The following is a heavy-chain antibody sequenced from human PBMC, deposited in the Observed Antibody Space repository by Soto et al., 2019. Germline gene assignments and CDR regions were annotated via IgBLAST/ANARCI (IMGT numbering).Heavy chain of an antibody. CDR2: SGNKANNYIT. Sequence: GGSLRLSCTASGFTFGDYAMSWFRQDPGKELEWVGQSGNKANNYITEYAASVKGRFTISRDDSKNSLYLQMNSLKTEDTAVYYCARAPTGSGIYYYVDNWGQGTLVTVSS. CDR1: GFTFGDYA. D-gene: IGHD3-10*01. J-gene: IGHJ4*02. CDR3: ARAPTGSGIYYYVDN. V-gene: IGHV3-72*01.